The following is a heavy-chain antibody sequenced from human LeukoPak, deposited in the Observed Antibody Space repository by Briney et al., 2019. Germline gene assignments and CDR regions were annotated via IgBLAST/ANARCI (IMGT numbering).Heavy chain of an antibody. CDR1: GFTLDDYG. CDR3: ARVSRTLNYYYYYMDV. J-gene: IGHJ6*03. Sequence: PGGSLRLSCAASGFTLDDYGMSWVRQAPGKGLEWVSGINWNGGSTGYADSVKGRFTISRDNAKNSLYLQMNSLRAEDTALYYCARVSRTLNYYYYYMDVWGKGTTVTVSS. D-gene: IGHD2-2*01. V-gene: IGHV3-20*04. CDR2: INWNGGST.